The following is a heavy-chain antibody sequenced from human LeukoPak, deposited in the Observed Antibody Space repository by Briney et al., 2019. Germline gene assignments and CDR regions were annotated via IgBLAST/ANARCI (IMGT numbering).Heavy chain of an antibody. CDR1: GFTFSSYW. J-gene: IGHJ5*02. V-gene: IGHV3-74*01. Sequence: GGSLRLSCAASGFTFSSYWMHWVRQAPGKGLVWVSRINSDGSSTSYADSVKGRFTISRDNAKNTLYLQMDSLRAEDTAVYYCARVVVPAAIDWFDPWGQGTLVTVSS. CDR3: ARVVVPAAIDWFDP. D-gene: IGHD2-2*01. CDR2: INSDGSST.